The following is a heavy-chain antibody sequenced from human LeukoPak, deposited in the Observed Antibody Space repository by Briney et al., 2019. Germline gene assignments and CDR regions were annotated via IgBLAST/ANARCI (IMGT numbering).Heavy chain of an antibody. CDR1: GFTFSSYS. Sequence: QAGGSLRLSCAASGFTFSSYSMNWVRQAPGKGLEWVSYISSSSSTIYYADSVKGRFTISRDNAKNSLYLQMNSLRAEDTAVYYCARDDGYYYGSGGYSSLDYWGQGTLVTVSS. CDR3: ARDDGYYYGSGGYSSLDY. J-gene: IGHJ4*02. D-gene: IGHD3-10*01. CDR2: ISSSSSTI. V-gene: IGHV3-48*01.